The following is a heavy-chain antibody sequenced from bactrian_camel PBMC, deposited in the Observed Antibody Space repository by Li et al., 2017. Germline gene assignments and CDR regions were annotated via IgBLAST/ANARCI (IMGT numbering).Heavy chain of an antibody. CDR2: VIDRFGGT. V-gene: IGHV3S61*01. J-gene: IGHJ6*01. D-gene: IGHD1*01. Sequence: HVQLVESGGDSVRAGGSLRLSCGVSGFTFDDSGMGWYRQAAGKEREGVAVIDRFGGTSYADSVKGRFTISKDNAKNLYLQMTNLRPDDTAMYYCAARLNPSCDGVDPNNYGYWGQGTQVTVS. CDR3: AARLNPSCDGVDPNNYGY. CDR1: GFTFDDSG.